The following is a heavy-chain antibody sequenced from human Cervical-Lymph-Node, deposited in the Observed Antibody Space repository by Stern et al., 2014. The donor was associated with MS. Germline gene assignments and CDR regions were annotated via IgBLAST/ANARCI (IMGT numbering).Heavy chain of an antibody. V-gene: IGHV1-18*01. J-gene: IGHJ6*02. Sequence: QVQLGQSGPEVKKPGASVKVSCKAYGSTFPTYGIYWVRQAPGQGLAWMGWIRDYNGDTNSAQKFQGRVTMTKDTSTNTAYMELRSLTSDDTAVYYCAQSLAYYGMDVWGQGTTVTVSS. D-gene: IGHD2-21*01. CDR3: AQSLAYYGMDV. CDR2: IRDYNGDT. CDR1: GSTFPTYG.